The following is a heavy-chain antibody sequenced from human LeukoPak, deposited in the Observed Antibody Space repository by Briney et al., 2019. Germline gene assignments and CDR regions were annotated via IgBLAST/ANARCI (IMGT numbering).Heavy chain of an antibody. J-gene: IGHJ3*02. CDR2: ISSSGSTI. CDR1: GFTFSDYY. V-gene: IGHV3-11*01. CDR3: ASEMATFAFDI. Sequence: GGSLRLSCAASGFTFSDYYMSWIRQAPGKGLEWVSYISSSGSTIYYADSVKGRFTISRDNAKNSLYLQMNSLRAEDTAVYYCASEMATFAFDIWGQGTMVTVSS. D-gene: IGHD5-24*01.